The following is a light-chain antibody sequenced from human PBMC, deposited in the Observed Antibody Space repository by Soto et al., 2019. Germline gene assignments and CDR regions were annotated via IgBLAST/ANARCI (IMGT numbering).Light chain of an antibody. CDR3: HQYNSFSPWT. CDR1: QSITNW. Sequence: DIQMTQSPSTLSASVGDRVTITCRASQSITNWLAWYQQKPGKAPNLLIYDASRLKSGVPSRFSGRGSGTEFTLTITSLQPDDFATYYCHQYNSFSPWTFGQGTKVDNK. J-gene: IGKJ1*01. CDR2: DAS. V-gene: IGKV1-5*01.